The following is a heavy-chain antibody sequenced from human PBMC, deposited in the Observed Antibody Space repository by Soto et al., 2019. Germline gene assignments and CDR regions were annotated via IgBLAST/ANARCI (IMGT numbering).Heavy chain of an antibody. Sequence: EVQLLESGGGLVQPGGSLRLSCAASGFTFSSYAMSWVRQAPGKGLEWVSAISGSGGSTYYADSVKGRFTISRDNSKNTLYLQINSLRAEDTAVFYCAKDLRYYDSTFDYWGQGTLGTVSS. V-gene: IGHV3-23*01. CDR3: AKDLRYYDSTFDY. D-gene: IGHD3-22*01. CDR2: ISGSGGST. CDR1: GFTFSSYA. J-gene: IGHJ4*02.